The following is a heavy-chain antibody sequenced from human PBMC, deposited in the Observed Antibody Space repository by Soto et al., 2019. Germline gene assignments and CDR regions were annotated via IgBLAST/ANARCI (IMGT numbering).Heavy chain of an antibody. CDR3: TRGAAFFYGVDG. Sequence: WVSLRLSGSAARFIFGEYEMGLLRQAQGKGLQWIAHISFSGSTIYYADSVKGRFSISRDKSNNFLYLQLSGMRADDSAVYYSTRGAAFFYGVDGCDLGPTVTVSS. J-gene: IGHJ6*02. D-gene: IGHD6-25*01. CDR1: RFIFGEYE. CDR2: ISFSGSTI. V-gene: IGHV3-48*03.